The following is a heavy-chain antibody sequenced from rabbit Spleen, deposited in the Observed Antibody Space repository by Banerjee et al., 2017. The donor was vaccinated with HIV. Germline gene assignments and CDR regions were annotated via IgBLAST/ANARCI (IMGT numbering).Heavy chain of an antibody. CDR3: ARDLVAVIGWNFNL. Sequence: QEQLEESGGDLVKPGTSLTLTCKASGLDFSSSYWICWVRQAPGKGLEWIACIYAGSSGFVGATYYATWPIGRFTVSKTSSTTVTLQMTSLTAADTATYFCARDLVAVIGWNFNLWGPGTLVTV. CDR1: GLDFSSSYW. V-gene: IGHV1S45*01. D-gene: IGHD1-1*01. CDR2: IYAGSSGFVGAT. J-gene: IGHJ4*01.